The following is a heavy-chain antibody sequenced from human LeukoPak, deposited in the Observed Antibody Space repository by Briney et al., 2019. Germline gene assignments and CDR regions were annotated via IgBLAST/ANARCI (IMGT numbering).Heavy chain of an antibody. D-gene: IGHD6-19*01. Sequence: PGGSLRLSCAASGFTFSSYAMHWVRQAPGKGLEWVAVISYDGSNKYYAHSVKGRFTISRDNSKNTLYLQMNSLRAEDTAVYYCARGRIAVAGTLSWGQGTLVTVSS. V-gene: IGHV3-30-3*01. CDR2: ISYDGSNK. CDR3: ARGRIAVAGTLS. J-gene: IGHJ4*02. CDR1: GFTFSSYA.